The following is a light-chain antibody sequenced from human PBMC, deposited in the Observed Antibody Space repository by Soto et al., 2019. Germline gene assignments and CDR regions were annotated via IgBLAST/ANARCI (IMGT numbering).Light chain of an antibody. Sequence: EMVLTQSPGTLSLSPGERATLSCSASQSVSSSYLAWYQQKPGQAPRLLIYGASARATGIPDRFSGSGSGIVFTLTISRLEPEDFAVYYCQQYGSSPLFTFGPGTKVDIK. CDR3: QQYGSSPLFT. J-gene: IGKJ3*01. V-gene: IGKV3-20*01. CDR2: GAS. CDR1: QSVSSSY.